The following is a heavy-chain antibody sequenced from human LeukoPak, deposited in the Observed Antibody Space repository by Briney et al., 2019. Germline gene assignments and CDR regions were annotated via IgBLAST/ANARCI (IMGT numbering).Heavy chain of an antibody. CDR2: ISAYNGNT. V-gene: IGHV1-18*01. CDR3: ARWGDCSSTSCYGSSRWFDP. Sequence: ASVKVSCKASGYTFTSYGISWVRQAPGQGLEWMGWISAYNGNTNYAQKLQDRDTMTTDTSTSTAYMELRSLRSDDTAVYYCARWGDCSSTSCYGSSRWFDPWGQGTLVTVSS. J-gene: IGHJ5*02. CDR1: GYTFTSYG. D-gene: IGHD2-2*01.